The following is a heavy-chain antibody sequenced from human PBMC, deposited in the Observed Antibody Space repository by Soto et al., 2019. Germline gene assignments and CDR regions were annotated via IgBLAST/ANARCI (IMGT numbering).Heavy chain of an antibody. J-gene: IGHJ4*02. Sequence: PGGSLRLSCAASGFTFSSYAMSWVRQAPGKGLQWVSAINGSGDNTYYADSVKGRFSISRDNSKNTLYLQMNSLRAEDTAIYYCAKGAYYDFWSGYSAFVCWGQGTLVTVSS. CDR1: GFTFSSYA. D-gene: IGHD3-3*01. CDR2: INGSGDNT. CDR3: AKGAYYDFWSGYSAFVC. V-gene: IGHV3-23*01.